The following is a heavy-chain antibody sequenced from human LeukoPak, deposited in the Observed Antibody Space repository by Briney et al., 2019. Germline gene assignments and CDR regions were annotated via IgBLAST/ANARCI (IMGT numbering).Heavy chain of an antibody. CDR1: GGSFSGYY. J-gene: IGHJ4*02. CDR2: INHSGST. V-gene: IGHV4-34*01. CDR3: ARRKQYSGYYSPTIDY. D-gene: IGHD3-22*01. Sequence: SETLSLTCAVYGGSFSGYYWSWIRQPPGKGLEWIGEINHSGSTNYNPSLKSRVTISVDTSKNQFSLKLSSVTAADTAVYYCARRKQYSGYYSPTIDYWGQGTLVTVSS.